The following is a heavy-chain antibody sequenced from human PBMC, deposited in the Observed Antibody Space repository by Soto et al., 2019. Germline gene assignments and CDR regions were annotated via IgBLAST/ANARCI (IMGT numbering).Heavy chain of an antibody. Sequence: PSETLSLTCNVSGGPIKTGDYYWNWIRQPPGKGLEWIGYVFYSGATNYSPSLKSRDAISMDTFKNQFSLSLTSVTAADTAVYYCARAGFSYGHLLFWGQGIRVTVSS. CDR1: GGPIKTGDYY. V-gene: IGHV4-30-4*01. CDR2: VFYSGAT. CDR3: ARAGFSYGHLLF. D-gene: IGHD3-10*01. J-gene: IGHJ4*02.